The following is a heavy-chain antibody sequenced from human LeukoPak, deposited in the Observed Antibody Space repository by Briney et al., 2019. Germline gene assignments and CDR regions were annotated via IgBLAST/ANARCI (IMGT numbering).Heavy chain of an antibody. CDR2: ISSSGSTI. D-gene: IGHD1-26*01. Sequence: GGTLRLSCAASGFTLSRYEMNWVRQAPGKGLGWGSYISSSGSTIYYADSVKGRFTISRDNAKNSLYLQMNSLRAEDTAVYYCARDLLSGSYYFDYWGQGTLVTVSS. J-gene: IGHJ4*02. CDR3: ARDLLSGSYYFDY. V-gene: IGHV3-48*03. CDR1: GFTLSRYE.